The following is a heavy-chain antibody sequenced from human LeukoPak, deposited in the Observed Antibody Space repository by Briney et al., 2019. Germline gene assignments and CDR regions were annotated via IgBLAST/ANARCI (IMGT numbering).Heavy chain of an antibody. J-gene: IGHJ3*02. Sequence: ASVKVSCKASGYTFTGYYMHWVRQAPGQGLEWMGWINPNSGGTNYAQKFQGRVTMTRDTSISTAYMELSRLRSDDTAVYYCARDISGYYPHEAFDIWGQGTMVTVSS. D-gene: IGHD3-22*01. CDR2: INPNSGGT. CDR3: ARDISGYYPHEAFDI. V-gene: IGHV1-2*02. CDR1: GYTFTGYY.